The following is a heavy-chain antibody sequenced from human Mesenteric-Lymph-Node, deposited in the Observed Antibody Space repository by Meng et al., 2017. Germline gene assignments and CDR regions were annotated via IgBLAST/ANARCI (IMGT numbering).Heavy chain of an antibody. D-gene: IGHD2-8*01. CDR2: MNPDSGNT. V-gene: IGHV1-8*02. Sequence: ASVKVSCKASGYTFISYGISWVRQAPGQGLEWMGWMNPDSGNTGYAQIFQGRVTMTRDTSITTAYMELSSLGSEDTAVYYCARGRYCTTGACPYYFDSWGQGTPVTVSS. J-gene: IGHJ4*02. CDR3: ARGRYCTTGACPYYFDS. CDR1: GYTFISYG.